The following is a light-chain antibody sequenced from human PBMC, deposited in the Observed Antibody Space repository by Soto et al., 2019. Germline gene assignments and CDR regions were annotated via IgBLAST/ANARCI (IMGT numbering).Light chain of an antibody. CDR3: QHSAGSPPFI. CDR1: QSVNSAS. J-gene: IGKJ3*01. CDR2: ATS. V-gene: IGKV3-20*01. Sequence: MVLTQAPGTLSLSPGERATLSCRASQSVNSASVAWYQQRPGQAPRILIFATSHRVIDTPDRFSGSGSGTDFIHTVSRPEPEDFAVYYCQHSAGSPPFIFGPGTKVHIK.